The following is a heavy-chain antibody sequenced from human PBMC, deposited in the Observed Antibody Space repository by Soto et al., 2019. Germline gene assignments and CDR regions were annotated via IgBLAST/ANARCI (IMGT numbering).Heavy chain of an antibody. CDR1: GYSFTTHW. D-gene: IGHD3-10*01. J-gene: IGHJ4*02. CDR2: IYPGDSDT. V-gene: IGHV5-51*01. CDR3: ARVLYMGNYYDPFAK. Sequence: PGESLKISCQGSGYSFTTHWIDWVRQMPGKGLEWMGMIYPGDSDTRYSPSFQGKVTISADRSISTAYLQWSSLKASVTAIYYCARVLYMGNYYDPFAKWRQGTQVTVSS.